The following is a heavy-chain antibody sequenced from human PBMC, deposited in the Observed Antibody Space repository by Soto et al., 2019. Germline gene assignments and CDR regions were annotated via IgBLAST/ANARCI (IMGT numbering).Heavy chain of an antibody. Sequence: PSETLSLTCAVSGDSISIGFYWTWIRQPPGKGLEWIGSVYQTGSIHYNPSLKSRVTISVDTSKNQFSLKMISVTASDTAVFYCAKIADFDYWGPGTLVTVSS. CDR1: GDSISIGFY. J-gene: IGHJ4*02. CDR3: AKIADFDY. V-gene: IGHV4-38-2*01. CDR2: VYQTGSI.